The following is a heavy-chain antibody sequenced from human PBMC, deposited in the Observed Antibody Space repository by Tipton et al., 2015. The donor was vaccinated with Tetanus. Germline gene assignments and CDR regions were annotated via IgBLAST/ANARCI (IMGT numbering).Heavy chain of an antibody. CDR2: IGRSGSESVT. J-gene: IGHJ4*02. V-gene: IGHV3-21*01. CDR3: ARDPLGDSDDTLDY. CDR1: GFTFDDYA. Sequence: SLRLSCAASGFTFDDYAMHWVRQAPGKGLEWVSAIGRSGSESVTYYADSLKGRITISRDNAKNSVYLQMNSLRVEDTAVYYCARDPLGDSDDTLDYWGQGVLVTVSS. D-gene: IGHD1-26*01.